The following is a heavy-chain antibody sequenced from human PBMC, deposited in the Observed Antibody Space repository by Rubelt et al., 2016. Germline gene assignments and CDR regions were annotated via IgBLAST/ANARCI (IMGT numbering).Heavy chain of an antibody. CDR3: VTHGPY. J-gene: IGHJ4*02. CDR2: INQDGSEK. Sequence: EVLLVESGGGLVKPGGSLRLSCAASGFASNNAWMSWVRQAPGKGLEWVANINQDGSEKSYVDSVKGRFTNSRDKSKNSLCLQMNSRRAGDTAVYYCVTHGPYWGQGTLVTVSS. CDR1: GFASNNAW. V-gene: IGHV3-7*01.